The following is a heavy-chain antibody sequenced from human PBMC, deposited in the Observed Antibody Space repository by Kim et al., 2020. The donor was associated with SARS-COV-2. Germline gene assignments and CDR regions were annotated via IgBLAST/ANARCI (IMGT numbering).Heavy chain of an antibody. CDR2: IKSKTDGGTT. D-gene: IGHD1-26*01. CDR1: GFTFSNAW. Sequence: GGSLRLSCAASGFTFSNAWMSWVRQAPGKGLEWVGRIKSKTDGGTTDYAAPVKGRFTISRDDSKNTLYLQMNSLKTEDTAVYYCTTDSGVMVGATWGYFDYWGQGTLVTVSS. J-gene: IGHJ4*02. V-gene: IGHV3-15*01. CDR3: TTDSGVMVGATWGYFDY.